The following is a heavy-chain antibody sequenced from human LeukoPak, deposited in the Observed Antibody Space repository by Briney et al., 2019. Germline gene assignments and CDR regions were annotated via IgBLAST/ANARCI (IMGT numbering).Heavy chain of an antibody. CDR1: GGSIDRGSYY. Sequence: SETLSLTCTVSGGSIDRGSYYWSWIRQPAGKGLEWIGRIYNSGSTNYNPSLKSRVTISVDTSKNQFSLNLSSVTAADTAVYYCARGALKWELPPIRARKSYYFDYWGQGTLVTVSS. V-gene: IGHV4-61*02. D-gene: IGHD1-26*01. CDR3: ARGALKWELPPIRARKSYYFDY. J-gene: IGHJ4*02. CDR2: IYNSGST.